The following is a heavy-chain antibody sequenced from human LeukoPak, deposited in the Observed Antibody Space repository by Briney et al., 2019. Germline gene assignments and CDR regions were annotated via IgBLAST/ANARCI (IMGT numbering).Heavy chain of an antibody. CDR3: ARGGIVVVTIEAFDI. J-gene: IGHJ3*02. D-gene: IGHD3-22*01. CDR1: GGSISSGGYY. Sequence: SETLSLTCTVSGGSISSGGYYWSWIRQHPGKGLEWIGYIYYSGSTYYNPSLKSRVTISVDTSKNQFSLKLSSVTAADTAVYYCARGGIVVVTIEAFDIWGQGTMVTVSS. V-gene: IGHV4-31*03. CDR2: IYYSGST.